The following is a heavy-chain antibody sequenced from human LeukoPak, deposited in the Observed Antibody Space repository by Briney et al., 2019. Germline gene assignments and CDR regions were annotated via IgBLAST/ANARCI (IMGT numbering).Heavy chain of an antibody. D-gene: IGHD3-10*01. CDR3: ARDLYGSGIVIDY. CDR1: RFNFCTYC. V-gene: IGHV3-21*01. Sequence: GSLRLSCGASRFNFCTYCINWGRQAPGKGGEWVPCISSSSNYIYYADSVKGRFTISRDNAKNSLYLQMNSLRAEDTAVYYCARDLYGSGIVIDYWGQGTLVTVSS. CDR2: ISSSSNYI. J-gene: IGHJ4*02.